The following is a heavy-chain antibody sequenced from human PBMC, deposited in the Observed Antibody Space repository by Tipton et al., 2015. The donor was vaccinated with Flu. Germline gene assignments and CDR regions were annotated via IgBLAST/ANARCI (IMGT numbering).Heavy chain of an antibody. V-gene: IGHV3-23*04. Sequence: QLVQSGGGLVQPGGSLRLSCAASGFTFSSYAMSWVRQAPGKGLEWVSAISGSGGSTYCADSVKGRFTISRDNSKNTLYLQMNSLRAEDTAGYYCAREAYDDVWGSYDYFDYWGQGTLVTVSS. D-gene: IGHD3-16*01. CDR1: GFTFSSYA. CDR2: ISGSGGST. CDR3: AREAYDDVWGSYDYFDY. J-gene: IGHJ4*02.